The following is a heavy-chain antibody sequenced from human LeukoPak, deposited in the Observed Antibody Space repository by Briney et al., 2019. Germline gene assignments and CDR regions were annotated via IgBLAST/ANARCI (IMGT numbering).Heavy chain of an antibody. D-gene: IGHD2-8*01. J-gene: IGHJ4*02. CDR2: IYPGDSDT. Sequence: GKPLKISCKGSGYSFTSYWIGWVRQMPGKGLEWMGIIYPGDSDTRYSPSFQGQVTISADKSISTAYLQWSSLKASDTAMYYCARPHGVAHPQPYYFDYWGQGTLVTVSS. CDR1: GYSFTSYW. CDR3: ARPHGVAHPQPYYFDY. V-gene: IGHV5-51*01.